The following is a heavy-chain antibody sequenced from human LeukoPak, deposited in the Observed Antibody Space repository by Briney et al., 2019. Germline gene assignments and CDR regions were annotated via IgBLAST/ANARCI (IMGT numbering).Heavy chain of an antibody. CDR3: TKDMMSGDGDYVFDY. CDR2: INWNSGHI. J-gene: IGHJ4*02. V-gene: IGHV3-9*01. D-gene: IGHD4-17*01. CDR1: GFTFDDYA. Sequence: GGSLRLSCAASGFTFDDYAMHWVRQTPGKGLEWVSTINWNSGHIDYADSVRGRFTISRDNAKNSLYLQMNSLRAEDSALCYCTKDMMSGDGDYVFDYWGRGTLVTVSS.